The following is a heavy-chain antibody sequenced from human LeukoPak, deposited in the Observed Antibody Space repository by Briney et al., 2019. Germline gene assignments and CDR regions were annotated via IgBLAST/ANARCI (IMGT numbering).Heavy chain of an antibody. D-gene: IGHD5-18*01. V-gene: IGHV3-9*01. Sequence: GGSLRLSCAASGFTFDDYAMHWVGQAPGKGLEWVSCISWNSGSIGYADSVKGRFTISRDNAKDSLYLQMNSLRAEDTALYYCAKLTARLEGYFDLWGRGTLVTVSS. CDR1: GFTFDDYA. J-gene: IGHJ2*01. CDR3: AKLTARLEGYFDL. CDR2: ISWNSGSI.